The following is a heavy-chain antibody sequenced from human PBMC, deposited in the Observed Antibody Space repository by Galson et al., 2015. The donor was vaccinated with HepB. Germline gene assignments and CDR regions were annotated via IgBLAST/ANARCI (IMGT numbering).Heavy chain of an antibody. CDR3: ARDWRYCSSTSCWYYFDY. V-gene: IGHV3-30-3*01. D-gene: IGHD2-2*01. Sequence: SLRLSCAASGFTFSSYAMHWVRQAPGKGLEWVAVISYDGSNKYYADSVKGRFTISRDNSKNTLYLQMNSLRAEDTAVYYCARDWRYCSSTSCWYYFDYWGQGTLVTVSS. J-gene: IGHJ4*02. CDR2: ISYDGSNK. CDR1: GFTFSSYA.